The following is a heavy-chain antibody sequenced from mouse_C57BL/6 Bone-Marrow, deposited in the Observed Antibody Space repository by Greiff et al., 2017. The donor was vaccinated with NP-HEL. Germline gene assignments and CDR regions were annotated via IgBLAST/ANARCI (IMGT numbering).Heavy chain of an antibody. V-gene: IGHV2-5*01. J-gene: IGHJ3*01. CDR2: IWRGGST. Sequence: QVQLQQSGPGLVQPSQSLSITCTVSGFSLTSYGVHWVRQSPGKGLEWLGVIWRGGSTDYNAAFMSRLSITKDNSKSQVFFKMNSLQADDTAIYYCAKGGYGSSYWFAYWGQGTLVTVSA. D-gene: IGHD1-1*01. CDR1: GFSLTSYG. CDR3: AKGGYGSSYWFAY.